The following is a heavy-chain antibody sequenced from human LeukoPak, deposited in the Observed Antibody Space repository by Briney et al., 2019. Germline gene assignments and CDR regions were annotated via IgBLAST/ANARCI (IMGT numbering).Heavy chain of an antibody. V-gene: IGHV5-51*01. Sequence: GESLKISCKGSGYSFTNYWIGWVRQMPGKGLEWLGIIFPRNSETKYSPSFEGQVLISVDTSITTAYLQWKSLKASDTAMYFCARPEYGASDYWGQGTLVTVSS. CDR2: IFPRNSET. D-gene: IGHD4-17*01. CDR3: ARPEYGASDY. CDR1: GYSFTNYW. J-gene: IGHJ4*02.